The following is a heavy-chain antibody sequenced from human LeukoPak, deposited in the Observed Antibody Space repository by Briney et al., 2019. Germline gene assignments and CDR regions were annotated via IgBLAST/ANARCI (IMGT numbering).Heavy chain of an antibody. Sequence: PSETLSLTCTVSGGSIGSGSYYWSWIRQTPGKGLEWIGYIYYSGSTYYNPSLKSRVTISVDTSKNQFSLKLSSVAAADTAVYYCAGYCSSTSCSLFDYWGQGTLVTVSS. CDR2: IYYSGST. V-gene: IGHV4-31*03. J-gene: IGHJ4*02. CDR1: GGSIGSGSYY. D-gene: IGHD2-2*01. CDR3: AGYCSSTSCSLFDY.